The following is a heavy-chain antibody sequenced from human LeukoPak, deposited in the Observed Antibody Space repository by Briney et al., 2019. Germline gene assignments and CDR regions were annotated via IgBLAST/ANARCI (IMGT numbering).Heavy chain of an antibody. CDR2: IYYSGST. J-gene: IGHJ2*01. V-gene: IGHV4-59*08. CDR3: AREAVSGASFDL. Sequence: SETLSLTCTVSGGSISSYYRSWIRQPPGKGLEWIGYIYYSGSTNYNPSLKSRVTISVDTSNNQFSLKLSSVAAADTAVYYCAREAVSGASFDLWGRGTLVTVSS. D-gene: IGHD6-19*01. CDR1: GGSISSYY.